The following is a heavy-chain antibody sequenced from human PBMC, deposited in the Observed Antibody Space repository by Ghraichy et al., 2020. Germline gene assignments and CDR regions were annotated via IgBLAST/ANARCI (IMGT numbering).Heavy chain of an antibody. CDR2: IYYSGPT. J-gene: IGHJ6*02. CDR1: GDSITSYY. V-gene: IGHV4-59*08. CDR3: ARFYGDFTNGMDV. Sequence: SETLSLTCTVSGDSITSYYWSWIRQPPGKGLEWIGYIYYSGPTNYNPSLKSRVTISVDTSKNQFSLKLSSVTAADPAVYYCARFYGDFTNGMDVWGQGTTVTVSS. D-gene: IGHD4-17*01.